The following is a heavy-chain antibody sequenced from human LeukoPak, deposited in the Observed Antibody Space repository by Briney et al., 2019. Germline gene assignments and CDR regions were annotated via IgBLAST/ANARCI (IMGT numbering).Heavy chain of an antibody. J-gene: IGHJ4*02. D-gene: IGHD2-8*01. CDR2: IYSSGST. CDR1: GGSISSYY. V-gene: IGHV4-59*08. CDR3: ARNTKTSTNVDY. Sequence: SETLSLTCTVSGGSISSYYWSWIRQPPGKGLEWIGYIYSSGSTNYNPSLKSRVTISVDTSKSQFSLKLSSVTAADTAVYYCARNTKTSTNVDYWGQGTLVTVSS.